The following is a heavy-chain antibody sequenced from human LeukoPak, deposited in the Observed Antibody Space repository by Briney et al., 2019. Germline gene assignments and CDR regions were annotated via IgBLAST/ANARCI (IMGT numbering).Heavy chain of an antibody. J-gene: IGHJ2*01. Sequence: TSETLSLTCTVSGGSISSYYWSWIRQPTGKGLEWIGYIYYSGSTNYNPSLKSRVTISVDTSKNQFSLKLSSVTAADTAVYYCARQGGGFWYFDLWGRGTLVTVSS. D-gene: IGHD6-25*01. CDR1: GGSISSYY. CDR2: IYYSGST. V-gene: IGHV4-59*08. CDR3: ARQGGGFWYFDL.